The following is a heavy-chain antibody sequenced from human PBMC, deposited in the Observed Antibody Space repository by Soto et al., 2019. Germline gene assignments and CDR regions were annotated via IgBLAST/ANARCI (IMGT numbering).Heavy chain of an antibody. V-gene: IGHV1-8*02. J-gene: IGHJ5*02. Sequence: QVQLVQSGAEVKRPGASVKVSCEASGYTFTTYDINWVRQASGQGLEWMGCVNPSSGNTGYAQKFHGRVTMTRDTSISKAYMELSSLKSDDTAIYYCARAPMYIWNDHWGQGTLVTVSS. CDR2: VNPSSGNT. CDR3: ARAPMYIWNDH. D-gene: IGHD1-20*01. CDR1: GYTFTTYD.